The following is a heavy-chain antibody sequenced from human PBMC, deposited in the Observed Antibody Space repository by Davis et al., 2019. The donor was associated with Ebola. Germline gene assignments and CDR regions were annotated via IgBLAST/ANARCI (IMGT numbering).Heavy chain of an antibody. CDR3: VVTLYCGGDCYSGRYYYYGIDV. V-gene: IGHV4-39*01. J-gene: IGHJ6*02. Sequence: MPSETLSLTCTVSGGSISSSSYYWGWIRQPPGKGLEWIGSIYYSGSTYYNPSLKSRVTIFEDTSKNQFSLKLSSVTTADTAVYYCVVTLYCGGDCYSGRYYYYGIDVWGQGTTVTVSS. CDR1: GGSISSSSYY. CDR2: IYYSGST. D-gene: IGHD2-21*02.